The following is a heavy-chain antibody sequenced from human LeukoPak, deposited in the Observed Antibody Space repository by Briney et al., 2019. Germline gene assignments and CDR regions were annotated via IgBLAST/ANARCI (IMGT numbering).Heavy chain of an antibody. CDR3: AKELYSSSWYDTQGDY. V-gene: IGHV3-23*01. Sequence: GGSLRLSCAAYGFTFSSYAMSWVRQAPGKGLEWVSAISGSGGSTYYADSVKGRFTISRDNSKNTLYLQMNSLRAEDTSVYYCAKELYSSSWYDTQGDYWGQGTLVTVSS. J-gene: IGHJ4*02. CDR1: GFTFSSYA. D-gene: IGHD6-13*01. CDR2: ISGSGGST.